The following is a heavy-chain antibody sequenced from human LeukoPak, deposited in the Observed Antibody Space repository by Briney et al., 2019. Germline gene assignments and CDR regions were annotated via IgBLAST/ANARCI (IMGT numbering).Heavy chain of an antibody. V-gene: IGHV4-39*07. Sequence: SETLSLTCTVSGGSISSSSYYWGWIRQPPGKGLEWIGSIYYSGSTYYNPSLKSRVTISVDTSKNQFSLKLSSVTAADTAVYYCARNTGTVREVKFDPWGQGTLVTVSA. CDR2: IYYSGST. CDR3: ARNTGTVREVKFDP. CDR1: GGSISSSSYY. D-gene: IGHD4-17*01. J-gene: IGHJ5*02.